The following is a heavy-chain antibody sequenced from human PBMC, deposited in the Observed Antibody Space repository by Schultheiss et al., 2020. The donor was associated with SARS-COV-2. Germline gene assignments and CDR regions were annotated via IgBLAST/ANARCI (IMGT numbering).Heavy chain of an antibody. J-gene: IGHJ4*02. Sequence: SETLSLTCTVSGGSISSSSYYWGWIRQPPGKGLEWIGGIYYSGSTYYNPSLKSRVTISVDTSKNQFSLKLSSVTAADTAVYYCARHRDSSGWDYWGQGTLVTVSS. CDR2: IYYSGST. CDR3: ARHRDSSGWDY. D-gene: IGHD6-19*01. CDR1: GGSISSSSYY. V-gene: IGHV4-39*01.